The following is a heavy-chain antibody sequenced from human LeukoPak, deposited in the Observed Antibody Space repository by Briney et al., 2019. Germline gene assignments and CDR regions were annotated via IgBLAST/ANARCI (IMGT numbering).Heavy chain of an antibody. V-gene: IGHV4-39*01. CDR2: IYYSGST. CDR3: ARHEQWLGSLDP. D-gene: IGHD6-19*01. Sequence: SETLSLTCTVSSGSISSPSYYWGWIRQPPGKGLEWIGSIYYSGSTYYNPSLKTRVTISVDTSKNQFSLKLSSVTAADTAVYYCARHEQWLGSLDPWGQGTLVTVSS. CDR1: SGSISSPSYY. J-gene: IGHJ5*02.